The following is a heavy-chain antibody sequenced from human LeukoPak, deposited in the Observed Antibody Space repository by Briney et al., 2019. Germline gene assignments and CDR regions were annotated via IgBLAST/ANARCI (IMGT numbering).Heavy chain of an antibody. CDR2: IYYSGST. D-gene: IGHD4-17*01. V-gene: IGHV4-59*08. CDR3: ARRENGDPYYYGMDV. CDR1: GDSISSYY. Sequence: PSETLSLTCTVSGDSISSYYWSWLRQPPGKGMEWVGYIYYSGSTNYNPSLKSRVTISVATSKNQFSLKLSSVTAADTAVYYCARRENGDPYYYGMDVWGQGTTVTVSS. J-gene: IGHJ6*02.